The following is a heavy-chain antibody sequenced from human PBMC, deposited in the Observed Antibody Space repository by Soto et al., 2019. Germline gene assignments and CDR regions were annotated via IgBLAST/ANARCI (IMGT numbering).Heavy chain of an antibody. J-gene: IGHJ5*02. D-gene: IGHD1-1*01. Sequence: SETLSLTCTVSGASISGYHWSWIRQFPGKGLECLGYISYSGATNYNPSLKSRVTMSIDTSKNQFSLQLNSVTAADTAVYYCARDQSWHDLVWWFDPWGQGTLVTVSS. CDR1: GASISGYH. CDR3: ARDQSWHDLVWWFDP. CDR2: ISYSGAT. V-gene: IGHV4-4*08.